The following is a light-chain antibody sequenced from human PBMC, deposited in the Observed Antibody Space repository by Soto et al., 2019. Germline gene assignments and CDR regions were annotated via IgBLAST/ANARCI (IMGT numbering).Light chain of an antibody. V-gene: IGKV3-20*01. Sequence: ENFLTQSRVTLSLSLWEGATLSCMASRGVSANYLAWYQQKPGQAPRLLIYGASSRATGIPDRFSGSGYGTDFNLTISRLETEDFAVYYCQQYGSSPRTFGQGTKVDIK. CDR3: QQYGSSPRT. CDR1: RGVSANY. CDR2: GAS. J-gene: IGKJ1*01.